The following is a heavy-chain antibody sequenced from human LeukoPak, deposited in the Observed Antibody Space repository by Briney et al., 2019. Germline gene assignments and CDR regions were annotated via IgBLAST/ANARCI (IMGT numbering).Heavy chain of an antibody. CDR2: ISSSSSYI. CDR1: GFSLSNYA. CDR3: ARAIAARSWFDP. J-gene: IGHJ5*02. Sequence: PGGSLRLSCAASGFSLSNYAMNWVRQAPGKGLEWVSSISSSSSYIYYADSVKGRFTISRDNAKNSLYLQMNSLRAEDTAVYYCARAIAARSWFDPWGQGTLVTVSS. V-gene: IGHV3-21*01. D-gene: IGHD6-6*01.